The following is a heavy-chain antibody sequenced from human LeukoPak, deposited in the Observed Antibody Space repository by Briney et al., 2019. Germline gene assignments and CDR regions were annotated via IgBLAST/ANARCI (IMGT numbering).Heavy chain of an antibody. V-gene: IGHV4-59*01. J-gene: IGHJ4*02. CDR3: AILSGYSYGQNSFDY. D-gene: IGHD5-18*01. CDR1: GGSISSYY. CDR2: IYYSGST. Sequence: SETLSLTCTVSGGSISSYYWSWIRQPPGKGLEWIGYIYYSGSTNYNPSLKSRVTISVDTSKNQFPLKLSSVTAADTAVYYCAILSGYSYGQNSFDYWGQGTLVTVSS.